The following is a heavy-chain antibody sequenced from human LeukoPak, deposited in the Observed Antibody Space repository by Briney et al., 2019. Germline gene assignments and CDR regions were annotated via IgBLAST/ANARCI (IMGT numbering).Heavy chain of an antibody. CDR3: ARDSFSGSSLDY. V-gene: IGHV3-20*04. CDR2: INWDGGST. J-gene: IGHJ4*02. Sequence: GGSLRLSCAASGFTFDGYGMSWVRQAPGKGLEWVSSINWDGGSTAYADSVQGRFTISRDNAKNSLHLQMKSLRAEDTALYYCARDSFSGSSLDYWGQGTLVTVSS. CDR1: GFTFDGYG. D-gene: IGHD1-26*01.